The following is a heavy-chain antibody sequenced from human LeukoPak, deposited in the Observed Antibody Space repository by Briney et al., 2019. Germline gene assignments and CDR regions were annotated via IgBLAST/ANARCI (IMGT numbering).Heavy chain of an antibody. V-gene: IGHV1-8*01. CDR1: GYTFTSYD. CDR2: MNPNSGNT. J-gene: IGHJ6*03. CDR3: ARGRIRHTRIAARPIPNYYMDV. Sequence: GASVKVSCKASGYTFTSYDINWVRQATGQGLEWMGWMNPNSGNTGYVQKFQGRVTMTRNTSISTAYMELSSLRSEDTAVYYCARGRIRHTRIAARPIPNYYMDVWGKGTTVTVSS. D-gene: IGHD6-6*01.